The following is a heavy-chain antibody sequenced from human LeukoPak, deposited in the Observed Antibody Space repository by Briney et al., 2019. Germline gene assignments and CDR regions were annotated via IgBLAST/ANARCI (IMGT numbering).Heavy chain of an antibody. CDR2: MNPVSGNA. D-gene: IGHD6-13*01. CDR3: ARAPMGAAALY. Sequence: ASVKVSCKTSGYTFTKYFIYWVRQAPGQGLEWMGWMNPVSGNAGSAQKFQGRVTLTRDTSISTAYMELSSLRSDDTAFYYCARAPMGAAALYWGQGTLVTVSS. V-gene: IGHV1-8*01. J-gene: IGHJ4*02. CDR1: GYTFTKYF.